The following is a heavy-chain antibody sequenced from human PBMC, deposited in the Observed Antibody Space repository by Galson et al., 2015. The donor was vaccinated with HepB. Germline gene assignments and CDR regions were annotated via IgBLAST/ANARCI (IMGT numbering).Heavy chain of an antibody. J-gene: IGHJ3*02. CDR1: GYTFTSYY. D-gene: IGHD1-26*01. Sequence: SVKVSCKASGYTFTSYYMHWVRQAPGQGLEWMGIINPSGGSTSYAQKFQGRVTMTRDTSTSTVYMELSSLRSEDTAVYYCARRPGSGSLLLGAFDIWGQGTMVTVSS. CDR2: INPSGGST. CDR3: ARRPGSGSLLLGAFDI. V-gene: IGHV1-46*01.